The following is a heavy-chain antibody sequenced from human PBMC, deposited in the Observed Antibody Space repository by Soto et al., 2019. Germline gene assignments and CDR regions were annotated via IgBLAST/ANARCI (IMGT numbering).Heavy chain of an antibody. CDR1: GFTFSSYA. Sequence: QVQLVESGGGVVQPGRSLRLSCAASGFTFSSYAMHWVRQAPGKGLEWVAVISYDGSNKYYADSVKGRFTISRDNSKNTLYLQMNSLRAEERAVYYCARDQGLKWQLLRGRVEAFDIWGRGTMVTVSS. V-gene: IGHV3-30-3*01. CDR3: ARDQGLKWQLLRGRVEAFDI. J-gene: IGHJ3*02. CDR2: ISYDGSNK. D-gene: IGHD1-26*01.